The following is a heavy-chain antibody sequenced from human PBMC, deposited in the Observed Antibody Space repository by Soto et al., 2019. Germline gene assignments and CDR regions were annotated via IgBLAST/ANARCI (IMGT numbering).Heavy chain of an antibody. D-gene: IGHD2-2*03. V-gene: IGHV3-11*01. CDR2: IVGSTK. CDR1: GFILSDSY. J-gene: IGHJ6*03. CDR3: ARGRGYCSGSSCYLGYYYYMDV. Sequence: QVQLVESGGGLVKPGGSLRLSCAASGFILSDSYMSWIRQAPGKGLEWVSYIVGSTKYYADSVKGRFTISRDNAKNSLYLQMNSLRAEDTAVYYCARGRGYCSGSSCYLGYYYYMDVWGQGTTVTVSS.